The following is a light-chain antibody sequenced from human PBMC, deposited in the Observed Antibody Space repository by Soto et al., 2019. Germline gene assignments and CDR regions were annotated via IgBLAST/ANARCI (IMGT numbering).Light chain of an antibody. Sequence: EIVLTQFPGTLSLSPWERATLSCRASQSVGSNYLAWYQQRPGQPPNLLIFGASHRAPDIPDRFSGSGSGTDFTLTISSLQPEDFATYYCQQSYSTPPTFGQGTKVDIK. V-gene: IGKV3-20*01. J-gene: IGKJ1*01. CDR3: QQSYSTPPT. CDR1: QSVGSNY. CDR2: GAS.